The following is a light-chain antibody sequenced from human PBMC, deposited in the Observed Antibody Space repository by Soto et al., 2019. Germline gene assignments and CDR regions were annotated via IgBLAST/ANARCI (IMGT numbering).Light chain of an antibody. V-gene: IGKV3-15*01. CDR3: QQYNNWPRT. J-gene: IGKJ1*01. CDR2: GAS. CDR1: QSVSSN. Sequence: EIVMTQPPATLSVSPGERATLSGRASQSVSSNLAWYQQKPGQAPRLLIYGASTRATGIPARFSGSGSGTEFTLTISSLQSEDFAVYYCQQYNNWPRTFGQGTKVDI.